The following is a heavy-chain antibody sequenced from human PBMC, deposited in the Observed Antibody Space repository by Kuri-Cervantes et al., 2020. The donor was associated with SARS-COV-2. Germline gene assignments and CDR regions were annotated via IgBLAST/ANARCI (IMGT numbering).Heavy chain of an antibody. CDR1: GVSVTGGTYY. D-gene: IGHD4-17*01. J-gene: IGHJ4*02. V-gene: IGHV4-61*09. Sequence: SCAVSGVSVTGGTYYWAWIRQPAGKGLEWIGHLDTSGSTTYNPSLKSRVTISLDTSNNQVSLRLTSATAADTAVYYCARGDYGDHPYYFDYWGQGTLVTVSS. CDR3: ARGDYGDHPYYFDY. CDR2: LDTSGST.